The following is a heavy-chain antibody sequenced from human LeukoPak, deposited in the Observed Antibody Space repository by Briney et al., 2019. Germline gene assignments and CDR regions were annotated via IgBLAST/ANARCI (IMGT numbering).Heavy chain of an antibody. CDR2: IYYSGST. CDR1: GGSISSYY. CDR3: ARVNCSSTSCRSKFLDY. D-gene: IGHD2-2*01. J-gene: IGHJ4*02. Sequence: SETLSLTCTVSGGSISSYYWSWIRQPPGKGLEWIGYIYYSGSTNYNPSLKSRVTISVDTSKNQFSLKLSSVTAADTAVYYCARVNCSSTSCRSKFLDYWGQGTLVTVSS. V-gene: IGHV4-59*01.